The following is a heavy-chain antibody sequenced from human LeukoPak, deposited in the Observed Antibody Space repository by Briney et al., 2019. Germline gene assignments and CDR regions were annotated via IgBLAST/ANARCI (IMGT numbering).Heavy chain of an antibody. J-gene: IGHJ5*02. CDR2: IYTSGSP. Sequence: SETLSLTCTVSGYSISSGYYCSWIRQPAGKGLEWIGRIYTSGSPNYNPSLKSRVTISVDTSKNQFSLKLSSVTAADTAVYYCARPGGWLSESRNWFDPWGQGTLVTVSS. CDR1: GYSISSGYY. V-gene: IGHV4-61*02. CDR3: ARPGGWLSESRNWFDP. D-gene: IGHD5-12*01.